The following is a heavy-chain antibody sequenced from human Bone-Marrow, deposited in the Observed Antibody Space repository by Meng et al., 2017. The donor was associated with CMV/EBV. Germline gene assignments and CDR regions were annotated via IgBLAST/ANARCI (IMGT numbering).Heavy chain of an antibody. J-gene: IGHJ5*02. CDR2: ISVYNGNT. CDR3: ARDKIAVRPGWFDP. V-gene: IGHV1-18*01. Sequence: QVQLVQSGAEGKKPGASVKVSCKASGYMFNTYGISWVRQAPGQGLEWMGWISVYNGNTKYAQTVQGRVTMTTDTSTSTVYMELTSLRSDDTAVYYCARDKIAVRPGWFDPWGQGTLVTVSS. D-gene: IGHD6-6*01. CDR1: GYMFNTYG.